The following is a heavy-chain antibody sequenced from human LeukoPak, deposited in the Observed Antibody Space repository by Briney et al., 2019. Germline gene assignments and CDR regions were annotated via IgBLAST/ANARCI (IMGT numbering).Heavy chain of an antibody. CDR3: ARGAAEQWLASNWFDP. CDR1: GGSISGYY. D-gene: IGHD6-19*01. J-gene: IGHJ5*02. CDR2: INHSGST. Sequence: SETLSLTCTVSGGSISGYYWSWIRQPPGKGLEWIGEINHSGSTNYNPSLKSRVTISVDTSKNQFSLKLSSVTAADTAVYYCARGAAEQWLASNWFDPWGQGTLVTVSS. V-gene: IGHV4-34*01.